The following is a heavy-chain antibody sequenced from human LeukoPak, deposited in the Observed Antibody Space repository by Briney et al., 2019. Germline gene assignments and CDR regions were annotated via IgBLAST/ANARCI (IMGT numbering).Heavy chain of an antibody. V-gene: IGHV4-4*02. D-gene: IGHD1-26*01. J-gene: IGHJ4*02. CDR2: IYYSGTT. Sequence: SETLSLTCAVSGGSISSSNWWSWVRQSPGKGLEWVGYIYYSGTTDYNPSLKSRVTMSVDASKNQFSLILRPVTAADTGVYYCARGIVGATHFLELDQWGQGTLVTVSS. CDR3: ARGIVGATHFLELDQ. CDR1: GGSISSSNW.